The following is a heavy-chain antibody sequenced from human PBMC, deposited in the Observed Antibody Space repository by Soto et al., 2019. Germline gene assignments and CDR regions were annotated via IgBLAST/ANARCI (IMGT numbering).Heavy chain of an antibody. CDR2: IYPGDSDT. CDR3: ARPYCSGGSCYTLSD. Sequence: GDSLKISCKGSGYSFTSYWIGWVRQMPGKGLEWMGIIYPGDSDTRYSPSFQGQVTISADKSISTAYLQWSSLKASDTAMYYCARPYCSGGSCYTLSDWGQGTLVTVSS. V-gene: IGHV5-51*01. CDR1: GYSFTSYW. D-gene: IGHD2-15*01. J-gene: IGHJ4*02.